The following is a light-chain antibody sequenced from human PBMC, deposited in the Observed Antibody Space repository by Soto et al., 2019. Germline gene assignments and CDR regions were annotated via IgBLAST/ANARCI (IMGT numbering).Light chain of an antibody. J-gene: IGKJ1*01. CDR1: QSVLYSSNNKNY. CDR3: QQYYDAPQH. CDR2: WAS. Sequence: DIVMTQSPDSLAVSLGERATINCKSSQSVLYSSNNKNYLAWYPQKPGQPPKLLIYWASTRESGVPDRFSGSGSRTDFTLTISSLQAEDVAVYYCQQYYDAPQHFGQGTKVEIK. V-gene: IGKV4-1*01.